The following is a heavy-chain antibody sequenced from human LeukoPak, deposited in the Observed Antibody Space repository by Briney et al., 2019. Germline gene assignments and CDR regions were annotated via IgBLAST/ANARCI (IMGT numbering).Heavy chain of an antibody. CDR1: GGSFSGYY. J-gene: IGHJ4*02. Sequence: SETLSLTCAVYGGSFSGYYWSWIRQPPGKGLEWIGEINHSGSTNYNPSLKSRVTISVDTSKNQFSLKLSSVTAADTAVYYCASNRIFDYWGQGTLVTDSS. CDR2: INHSGST. D-gene: IGHD1-14*01. V-gene: IGHV4-34*01. CDR3: ASNRIFDY.